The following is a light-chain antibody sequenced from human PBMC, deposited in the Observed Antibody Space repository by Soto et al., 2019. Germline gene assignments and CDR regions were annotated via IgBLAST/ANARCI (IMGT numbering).Light chain of an antibody. Sequence: SALTQPASVSGSPGQSITISCSGTSRDIGAYNLVSWYQQPPGKAPKLLIYEVRNRPSGISYRFSGSKSGTTASLTISSLLPEDEADYYCSAYTSRSTLVFGGGTKVTV. J-gene: IGLJ2*01. V-gene: IGLV2-14*01. CDR1: SRDIGAYNL. CDR2: EVR. CDR3: SAYTSRSTLV.